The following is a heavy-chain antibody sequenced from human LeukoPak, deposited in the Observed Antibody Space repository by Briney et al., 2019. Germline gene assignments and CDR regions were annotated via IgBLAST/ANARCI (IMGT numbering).Heavy chain of an antibody. CDR3: ARDSTMVYGMDV. CDR1: GFTVSSNY. CDR2: IYSAGTT. D-gene: IGHD3-10*01. Sequence: GGSLRLSCAASGFTVSSNYMSWVRQAPGKGLDWVSVIYSAGTTYYAASVKGRFTISRDNSQNTLYLQMNSLRAEDTAVYYCARDSTMVYGMDVWGQGTTVTVSS. J-gene: IGHJ6*02. V-gene: IGHV3-53*01.